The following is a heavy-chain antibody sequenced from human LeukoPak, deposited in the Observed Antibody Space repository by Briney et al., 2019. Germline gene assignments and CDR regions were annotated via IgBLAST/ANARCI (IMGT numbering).Heavy chain of an antibody. CDR1: GYTFTSYD. Sequence: ASVKVSCKASGYTFTSYDINWVRQATGQGLEWMGWMNRNSGNTGYAQKFQGRVTMTRNTSISTAYMELSSLRSEDTAVYYCARASDILTGPNWFDPWGQGTLVTVSS. CDR2: MNRNSGNT. J-gene: IGHJ5*02. D-gene: IGHD3-9*01. CDR3: ARASDILTGPNWFDP. V-gene: IGHV1-8*01.